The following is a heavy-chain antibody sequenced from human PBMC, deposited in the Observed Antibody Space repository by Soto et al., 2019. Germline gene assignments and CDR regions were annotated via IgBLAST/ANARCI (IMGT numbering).Heavy chain of an antibody. CDR2: INPNSGGT. V-gene: IGHV1-2*02. D-gene: IGHD1-1*01. J-gene: IGHJ4*02. Sequence: VKVSCKASGFTFTGHYIHWVRQAPGQGLEWMGWINPNSGGTSYAQKFQGRLTMTTDTSITTAYMELSRLSSDDTAFYYCAKSGSLFRPSLGYFDYWGQGTLVTVSS. CDR1: GFTFTGHY. CDR3: AKSGSLFRPSLGYFDY.